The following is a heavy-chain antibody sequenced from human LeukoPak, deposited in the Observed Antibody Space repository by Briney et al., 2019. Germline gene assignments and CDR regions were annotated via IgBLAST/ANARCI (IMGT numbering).Heavy chain of an antibody. D-gene: IGHD4-17*01. CDR2: IYYSGST. V-gene: IGHV4-31*03. Sequence: SQTLSLTCTVSGGSISSGGYYWSWIRQHPGKGLEWVGYIYYSGSTYYNPSLKSRVTISVDTSKNQFSLKLSSVTAADTAVYYCARADYGDPGYFDYWGQGTLVTVSS. J-gene: IGHJ4*02. CDR1: GGSISSGGYY. CDR3: ARADYGDPGYFDY.